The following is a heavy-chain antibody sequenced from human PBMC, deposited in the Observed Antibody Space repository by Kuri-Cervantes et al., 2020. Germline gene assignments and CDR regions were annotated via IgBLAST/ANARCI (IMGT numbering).Heavy chain of an antibody. CDR1: GFTFSSYA. Sequence: GESLKISCAASGFTFSSYAMSWARQAPGKGLEWVSAISGSGGSTYYADSVKGRFTISRDNAKNSLYLQMNSLRAEDTAVYYCARDGGDVVPDAFDIWGQGTMVTVSS. J-gene: IGHJ3*02. CDR3: ARDGGDVVPDAFDI. D-gene: IGHD2-21*01. V-gene: IGHV3-23*01. CDR2: ISGSGGST.